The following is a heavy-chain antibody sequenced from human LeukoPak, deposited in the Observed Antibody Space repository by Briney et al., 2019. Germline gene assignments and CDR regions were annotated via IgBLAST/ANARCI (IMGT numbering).Heavy chain of an antibody. D-gene: IGHD5-18*01. Sequence: KTPETLSLTCTVSGGSISNYYWSWIRQPAGNGLECNGYNYYSGSTHYNPSLKTRATISLDTPKNQFYLKMSYVTAADTAVYYCAREGDTAMVTSGKNHYYYYYMDVWGKGTTVTVSS. CDR1: GGSISNYY. V-gene: IGHV4-59*12. CDR3: AREGDTAMVTSGKNHYYYYYMDV. J-gene: IGHJ6*03. CDR2: NYYSGST.